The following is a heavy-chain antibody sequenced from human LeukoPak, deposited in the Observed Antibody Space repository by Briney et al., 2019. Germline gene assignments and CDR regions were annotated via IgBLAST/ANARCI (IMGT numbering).Heavy chain of an antibody. Sequence: PSETLSLTCTVSGGSISSSSYYWGWIRQPPGKGLEWIGSIYYSGSTHYNPSLKSRVTISVDPSKNQFSLKLSSVTAADTAVYHCASIVVVPAAMLVYFDYWGQGSLVTVSS. V-gene: IGHV4-39*07. CDR3: ASIVVVPAAMLVYFDY. CDR2: IYYSGST. J-gene: IGHJ4*02. CDR1: GGSISSSSYY. D-gene: IGHD2-2*01.